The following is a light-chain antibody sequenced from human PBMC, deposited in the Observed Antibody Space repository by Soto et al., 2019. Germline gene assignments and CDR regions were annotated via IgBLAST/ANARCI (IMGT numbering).Light chain of an antibody. J-gene: IGKJ1*01. CDR1: QNVKRW. CDR2: EAS. Sequence: DIQMTQSPATLSASVGDRVTITCRASQNVKRWLAWYQQKPGKAPSLLIYEASTLQSGVPSRFSGSGSGTDFTLTISSLQPEDFATYYCQQSYSTPWTFGQGTKVDIK. CDR3: QQSYSTPWT. V-gene: IGKV1-39*01.